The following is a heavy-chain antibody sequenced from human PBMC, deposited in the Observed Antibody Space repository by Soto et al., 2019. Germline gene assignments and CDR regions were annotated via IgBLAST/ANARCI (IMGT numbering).Heavy chain of an antibody. CDR1: GFTFSSYG. D-gene: IGHD6-13*01. CDR2: ISYDGSNK. V-gene: IGHV3-30*18. Sequence: PGGSLRLSCAASGFTFSSYGMHWVRQAPGKGLEWVAVISYDGSNKYYADSVKGRFTISRDNPKNTLYLQMNSLRAEDTAVYYCAKGGLVAAALFYYYYGMDVWGQGTTVTVSS. J-gene: IGHJ6*02. CDR3: AKGGLVAAALFYYYYGMDV.